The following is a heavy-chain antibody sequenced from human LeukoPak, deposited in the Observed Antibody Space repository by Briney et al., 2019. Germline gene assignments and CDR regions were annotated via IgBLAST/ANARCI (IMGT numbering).Heavy chain of an antibody. CDR3: ARASSGYDSGEDYFDY. CDR1: GYTFTSYD. J-gene: IGHJ4*02. CDR2: MNPDNDDT. V-gene: IGHV1-8*01. D-gene: IGHD5-12*01. Sequence: ASVKVSCKASGYTFTSYDINWVRQATGQGLEWMGWMNPDNDDTLYAQKFQDRVTMTRNTSISTAYMELNSLTSDDTAVYYCARASSGYDSGEDYFDYWGRGTLVTASS.